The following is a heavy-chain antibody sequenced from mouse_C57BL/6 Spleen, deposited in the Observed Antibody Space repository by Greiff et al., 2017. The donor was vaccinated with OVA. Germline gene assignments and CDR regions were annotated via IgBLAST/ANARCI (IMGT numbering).Heavy chain of an antibody. CDR3: ARRSYSNLYAMDY. CDR2: INPSSGYT. J-gene: IGHJ4*01. V-gene: IGHV1-7*01. D-gene: IGHD2-5*01. CDR1: GYTFTSYW. Sequence: VQLQQSGADLAKPGASVKLSCKASGYTFTSYWMHWVKQRPGQGLEWIGYINPSSGYTKYNQKFKDKATLTADKSSSTAYMQLSSLTYEDSAVYYCARRSYSNLYAMDYWGQGTSVTVSS.